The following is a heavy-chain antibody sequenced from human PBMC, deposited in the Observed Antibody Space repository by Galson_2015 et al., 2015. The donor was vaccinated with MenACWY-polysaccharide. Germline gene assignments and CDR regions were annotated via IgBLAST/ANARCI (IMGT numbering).Heavy chain of an antibody. CDR3: VRAVPGAGPSWYIDY. J-gene: IGHJ4*02. Sequence: SLRLSCAVSGFTFSDLYMDWVRQAPGKGLEWAGRSRNKARSYTTEYAAAVKDRFTISRDVSRNSLYLQMNSLKTEDTAVYYCVRAVPGAGPSWYIDYWGQGTQVTVSS. D-gene: IGHD4-17*01. V-gene: IGHV3-72*01. CDR1: GFTFSDLY. CDR2: SRNKARSYTT.